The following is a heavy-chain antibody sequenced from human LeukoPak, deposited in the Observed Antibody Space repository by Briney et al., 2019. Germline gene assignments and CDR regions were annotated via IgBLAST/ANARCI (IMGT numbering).Heavy chain of an antibody. Sequence: GGSLRLSCAASGFTFSTYWMSWVRQPPGKGLEWVANINQDGTEKHYVDSAKGRFTISRDNAENSLFLQMSSLRADDTDVYYCARRGRNAKSNRDWFDPWGQGTLVTVSS. D-gene: IGHD2-2*01. V-gene: IGHV3-7*01. CDR2: INQDGTEK. CDR3: ARRGRNAKSNRDWFDP. J-gene: IGHJ5*02. CDR1: GFTFSTYW.